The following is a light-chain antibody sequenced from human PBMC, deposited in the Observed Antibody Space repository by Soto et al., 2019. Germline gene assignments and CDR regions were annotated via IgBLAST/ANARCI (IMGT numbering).Light chain of an antibody. V-gene: IGKV1D-12*01. J-gene: IGKJ4*01. CDR3: QKANSFPLT. CDR2: DAS. CDR1: QGINRW. Sequence: DIQMTQSPSSVSASVGDRVTITCRASQGINRWLAWYQQKLGKAPKLLIFDASSLQSGVPSRFSGSGSGTDFTLTISSLQPEDFATYYCQKANSFPLTCGGGTKVDIK.